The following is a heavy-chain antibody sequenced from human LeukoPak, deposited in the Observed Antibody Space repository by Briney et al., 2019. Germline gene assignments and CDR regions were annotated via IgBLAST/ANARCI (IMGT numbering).Heavy chain of an antibody. D-gene: IGHD6-13*01. Sequence: SVKVFCKASGGTFSSYAISWVRQAPGQGLELMGRIIPIFGTANYAQKFQGRVTITTDESASTAYMELSSLRSEDTAVYYCARGIAAAGTTDYWGQGTLVIVSS. CDR3: ARGIAAAGTTDY. CDR2: IIPIFGTA. V-gene: IGHV1-69*05. J-gene: IGHJ4*02. CDR1: GGTFSSYA.